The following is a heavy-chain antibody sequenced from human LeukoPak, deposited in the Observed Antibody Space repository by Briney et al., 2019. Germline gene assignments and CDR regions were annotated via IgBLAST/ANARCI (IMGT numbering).Heavy chain of an antibody. V-gene: IGHV5-51*01. J-gene: IGHJ1*01. CDR3: ARSSQPYYYDSSGYYDAEYFQH. CDR1: GYSFTSYW. CDR2: IYPGDSDT. D-gene: IGHD3-22*01. Sequence: GESLKISCKGSGYSFTSYWIGWVRQMPGKGLEWMGIIYPGDSDTRNSPSFQGQVTISADKSISTAYLQWSSLKASDTAMYYCARSSQPYYYDSSGYYDAEYFQHWGQGTLVTVSS.